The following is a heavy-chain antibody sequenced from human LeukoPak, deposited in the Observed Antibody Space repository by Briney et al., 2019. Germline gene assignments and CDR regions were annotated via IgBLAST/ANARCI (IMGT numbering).Heavy chain of an antibody. J-gene: IGHJ6*02. CDR2: ISGNGGST. CDR3: ARGGVDTAMATYYYYGMDV. D-gene: IGHD5-18*01. V-gene: IGHV3-64*01. CDR1: GFTFSSYA. Sequence: RGSLRLSCAASGFTFSSYAMHWVRQAPGKGLEYVSAISGNGGSTYYANSVKGRFTISRDNSKNTLYLQMGSLRAEDMAVYYCARGGVDTAMATYYYYGMDVWGQGTTVTVSS.